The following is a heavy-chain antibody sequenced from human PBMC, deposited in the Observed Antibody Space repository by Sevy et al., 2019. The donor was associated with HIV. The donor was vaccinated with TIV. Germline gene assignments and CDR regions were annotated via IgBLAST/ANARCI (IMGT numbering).Heavy chain of an antibody. CDR2: ISTSSTYI. CDR1: GFTFSGYN. Sequence: GGSLRLSCAASGFTFSGYNMHWVRQAPGKGLEWVSSISTSSTYIYQADSVKGRFTISRDNAQNSVFLQMNSLRAEDTSLYYCARGTCIGSSCHTGYHVMEVWGQGTTVTVSS. V-gene: IGHV3-21*01. D-gene: IGHD2-2*02. CDR3: ARGTCIGSSCHTGYHVMEV. J-gene: IGHJ6*02.